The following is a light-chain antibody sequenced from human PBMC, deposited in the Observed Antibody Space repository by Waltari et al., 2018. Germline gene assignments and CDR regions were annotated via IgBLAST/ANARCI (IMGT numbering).Light chain of an antibody. V-gene: IGKV3-20*01. Sequence: RASQGVSRSWSCYQEEHGQAPRLFIYDASTRATGIPDRFSGSGSGADVSLTISRLEPEDFAVYYCQKYVSLPATFGQGTKVEIK. J-gene: IGKJ1*01. CDR1: QGVSRSW. CDR3: QKYVSLPAT. CDR2: DAS.